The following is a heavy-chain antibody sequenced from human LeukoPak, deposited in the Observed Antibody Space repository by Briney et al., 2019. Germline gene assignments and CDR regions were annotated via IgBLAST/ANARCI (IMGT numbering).Heavy chain of an antibody. Sequence: GGSLRLSCEASGFNFRSYGMNWVRQAPGKGLEWVSGITASARTTYYADSVKGRFTISRDNSKNTLYLQMNSLRAEDTAVYYCAKDGTTLTVIEAYFDYWGQGTLVTVSS. CDR1: GFNFRSYG. J-gene: IGHJ4*02. CDR3: AKDGTTLTVIEAYFDY. D-gene: IGHD1-1*01. CDR2: ITASARTT. V-gene: IGHV3-23*01.